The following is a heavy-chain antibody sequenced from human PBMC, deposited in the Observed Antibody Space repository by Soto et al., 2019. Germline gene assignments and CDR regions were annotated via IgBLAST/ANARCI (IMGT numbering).Heavy chain of an antibody. Sequence: QVQLVESGGGVVQPGRSLRLSCAASGFAFSSYAMHWDRQAPGKGLEWVAVISYDGSNKYYADSVKGRFTISRDNSKNTLYLQMNSLRAEDTAVYYCARDLSGSGDWGQGTLVTVSS. CDR3: ARDLSGSGD. J-gene: IGHJ4*02. D-gene: IGHD3-10*01. CDR2: ISYDGSNK. V-gene: IGHV3-30-3*01. CDR1: GFAFSSYA.